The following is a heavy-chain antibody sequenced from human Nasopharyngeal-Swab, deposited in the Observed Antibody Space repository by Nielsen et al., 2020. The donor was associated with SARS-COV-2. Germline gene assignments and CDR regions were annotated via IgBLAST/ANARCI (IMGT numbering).Heavy chain of an antibody. Sequence: SLKISCAASGFTFDDYATHWVRQAPGKGLEWVSGISWNSGSIGYADSVKGRFTISRDNAKNSLYLQMNSLRAEDTALYYCAKDIRRVRWLQLFDYWGQGTLVTVSS. D-gene: IGHD5-24*01. CDR1: GFTFDDYA. CDR2: ISWNSGSI. J-gene: IGHJ4*02. CDR3: AKDIRRVRWLQLFDY. V-gene: IGHV3-9*01.